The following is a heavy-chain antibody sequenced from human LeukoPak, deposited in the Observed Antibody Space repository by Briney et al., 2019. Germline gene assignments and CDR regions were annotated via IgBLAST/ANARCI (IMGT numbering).Heavy chain of an antibody. CDR1: GGSISSGGYY. V-gene: IGHV4-31*03. J-gene: IGHJ4*02. CDR3: ARAPPEMYYFDY. CDR2: IYYSGST. Sequence: SETLSLTCTVSGGSISSGGYYWSWIRQHPGKGLEWIGYIYYSGSTYYNPSLKSRVTISVDTSKNQFSLKLSSVTAADTAVYYCARAPPEMYYFDYWGQGTLVTVSS.